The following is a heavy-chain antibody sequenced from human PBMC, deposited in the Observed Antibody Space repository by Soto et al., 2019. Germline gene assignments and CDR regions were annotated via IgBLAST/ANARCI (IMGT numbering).Heavy chain of an antibody. CDR1: GGSFTSKNW. CDR2: IYRTGST. V-gene: IGHV4-4*02. Sequence: SESLSVACAGSGGSFTSKNWWTCVREPPGQGLEWIGEIYRTGSTNYNPSLKIRVTISLDKSENQFSLKVTSLTAADTAVYSCASRDPGTSLDYWGQGTLVTVTS. CDR3: ASRDPGTSLDY. D-gene: IGHD1-7*01. J-gene: IGHJ4*02.